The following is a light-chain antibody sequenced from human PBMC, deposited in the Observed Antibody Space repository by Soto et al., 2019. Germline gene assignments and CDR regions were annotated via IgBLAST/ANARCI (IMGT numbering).Light chain of an antibody. Sequence: EIVLTQSPATLSLSPGERATLSCRASQSVNSYLAWYQQKSGQAPRLLIYDASNRAAGIPVRFSGSGSGTDFTLTISSLEPEDFAVYYCQQSSIWPLSFGPGTKVDIK. CDR2: DAS. J-gene: IGKJ3*01. CDR1: QSVNSY. V-gene: IGKV3-11*01. CDR3: QQSSIWPLS.